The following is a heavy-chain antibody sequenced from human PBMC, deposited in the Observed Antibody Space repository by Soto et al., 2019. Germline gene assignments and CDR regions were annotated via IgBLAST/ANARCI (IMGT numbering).Heavy chain of an antibody. Sequence: PSETLSLTCAVSGGSISSSNWWSWVRQPPGKGLEWIGEIYHSGSTNYNPSLKSRVTISVDKSKNQFSLKLSSVTAADTAVYYCARHDSSSSGAYYYYYYGMDVWGQGTTVTVSS. D-gene: IGHD6-6*01. CDR2: IYHSGST. V-gene: IGHV4-4*02. J-gene: IGHJ6*02. CDR3: ARHDSSSSGAYYYYYYGMDV. CDR1: GGSISSSNW.